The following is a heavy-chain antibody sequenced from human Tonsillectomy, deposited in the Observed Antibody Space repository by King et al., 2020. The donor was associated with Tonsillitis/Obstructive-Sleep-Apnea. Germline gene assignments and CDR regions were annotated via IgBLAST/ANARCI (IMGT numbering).Heavy chain of an antibody. J-gene: IGHJ3*02. V-gene: IGHV3-23*04. Sequence: EVQLVESGGGLVQPGGSLRLSCAASGFTFSSYGMTWVRQAPGKGLEWVSGISGSGGSTYYADSVKGRFTISRDNAKNTLYLQMNSLRAEDTAVYYCAKEFLLMLRGLSGDAFDIWGQGTMVTVSS. D-gene: IGHD3-10*01. CDR2: ISGSGGST. CDR1: GFTFSSYG. CDR3: AKEFLLMLRGLSGDAFDI.